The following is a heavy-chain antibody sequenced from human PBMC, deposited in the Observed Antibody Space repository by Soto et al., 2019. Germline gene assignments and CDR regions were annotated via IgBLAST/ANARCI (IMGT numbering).Heavy chain of an antibody. CDR1: EFTFSGRS. D-gene: IGHD3-10*01. CDR2: IDKVGTDS. CDR3: ARGWFGPDV. J-gene: IGHJ6*03. V-gene: IGHV3-74*03. Sequence: EVQLVESGEGLVEPGGSLRLSCAASEFTFSGRSVHWVRQAPGKGLVWVSGIDKVGTDSTYADSVKGRFTSSRDNAKNTVYLQMNSLRVEDTAVYYCARGWFGPDVWGKGTTVTVSS.